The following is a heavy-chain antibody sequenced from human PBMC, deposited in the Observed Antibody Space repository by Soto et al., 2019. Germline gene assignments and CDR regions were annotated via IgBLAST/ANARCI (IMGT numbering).Heavy chain of an antibody. CDR2: IKHDGSEK. CDR1: KFTFSTYW. CDR3: ARVGGGYWNDIGTDDSFDI. J-gene: IGHJ3*02. D-gene: IGHD1-1*01. V-gene: IGHV3-7*01. Sequence: EVQLLQSGGGLVQPGGSLRLSCAASKFTFSTYWMSWVRQAPGKGLEWVANIKHDGSEKYFVDSVRGRFIISRDNAKNSLYLQMNSLRAEDTAVYWCARVGGGYWNDIGTDDSFDIWGQGTMVTVSS.